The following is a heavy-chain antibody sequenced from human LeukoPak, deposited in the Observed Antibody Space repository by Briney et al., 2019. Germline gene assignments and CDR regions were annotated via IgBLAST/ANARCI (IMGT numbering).Heavy chain of an antibody. CDR2: IYTSGST. Sequence: SQTLSLTCTVSGGSISSGSYYWSWIRQPAGKGLEWIGRIYTSGSTNYNPSLKSRVTISVDTSKNQFSLKLSSVTAADTAVYYCAGSGYYYDGSGLDYWGQGTPVTVSS. J-gene: IGHJ4*02. D-gene: IGHD3-22*01. CDR3: AGSGYYYDGSGLDY. CDR1: GGSISSGSYY. V-gene: IGHV4-61*02.